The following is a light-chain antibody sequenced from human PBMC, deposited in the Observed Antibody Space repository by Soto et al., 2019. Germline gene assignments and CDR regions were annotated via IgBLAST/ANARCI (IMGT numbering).Light chain of an antibody. Sequence: EIVLTQSPGTLSLSPGERATLSCRASQSVSSNFLAWYQEKLGQAPRLLIYGASKRATGIPDRFSGSGSGTEFTLTISSLQPEDFATYYCLQHNSYPLTFGGGTKVDI. CDR1: QSVSSNF. CDR3: LQHNSYPLT. J-gene: IGKJ4*01. V-gene: IGKV3-20*01. CDR2: GAS.